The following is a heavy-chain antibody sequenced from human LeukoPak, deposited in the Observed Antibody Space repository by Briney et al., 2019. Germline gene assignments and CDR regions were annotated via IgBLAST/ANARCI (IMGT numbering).Heavy chain of an antibody. J-gene: IGHJ5*02. CDR3: ARDQEQELDNWFDP. D-gene: IGHD6-13*01. Sequence: SETLSLTCTVSGGSISDYYWSWIRQPAGKGLEWIGRIYTTGSTDYDPSLKSRVTMSVDTSKNQFSLKLSSVTAADTAVYYCARDQEQELDNWFDPWGQGTLVIVSS. CDR1: GGSISDYY. V-gene: IGHV4-4*07. CDR2: IYTTGST.